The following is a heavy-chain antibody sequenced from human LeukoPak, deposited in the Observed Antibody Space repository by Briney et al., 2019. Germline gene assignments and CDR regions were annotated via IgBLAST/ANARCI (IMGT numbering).Heavy chain of an antibody. Sequence: SETLSLTCAVYGGSFSGYYWNWIRQPPGKGLEWIGEINHSGSTNYNPSLKSRVTISVDTSKNQFSLKLSSVTAADTAVYYCARRPYARFDYWGQGTLVTVSS. CDR2: INHSGST. CDR1: GGSFSGYY. V-gene: IGHV4-34*01. J-gene: IGHJ4*02. D-gene: IGHD2-2*01. CDR3: ARRPYARFDY.